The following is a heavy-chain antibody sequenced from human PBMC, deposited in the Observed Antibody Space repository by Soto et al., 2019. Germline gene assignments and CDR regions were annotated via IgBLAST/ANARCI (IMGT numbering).Heavy chain of an antibody. V-gene: IGHV3-30-3*01. Sequence: QVQLVESGGGVVQPGRSLRLSCAASGFTFSSYAMHWVRQAPGKGLEWVAVISYDGSNKYYADSVKGRFTISRDNSKNMLYLQMNSLRAVDTAVYYCARETPKYYDFWSGYFSSYYYGMDVWGQGTTVTVSS. D-gene: IGHD3-3*01. CDR1: GFTFSSYA. CDR2: ISYDGSNK. J-gene: IGHJ6*02. CDR3: ARETPKYYDFWSGYFSSYYYGMDV.